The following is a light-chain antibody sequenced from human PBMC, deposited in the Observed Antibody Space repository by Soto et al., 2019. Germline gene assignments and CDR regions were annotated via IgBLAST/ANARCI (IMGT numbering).Light chain of an antibody. CDR3: QQYGSSPRT. Sequence: EIVLTQPPGTLSLSPGERATLSCRASQSVSSSYLAWYQQKPGQAPRLLIYGASSRDTGIPDRFSGSRSGTDFTLTISRLEPEDVAVYYCQQYGSSPRTFGQGTKLDIK. V-gene: IGKV3-20*01. J-gene: IGKJ2*02. CDR2: GAS. CDR1: QSVSSSY.